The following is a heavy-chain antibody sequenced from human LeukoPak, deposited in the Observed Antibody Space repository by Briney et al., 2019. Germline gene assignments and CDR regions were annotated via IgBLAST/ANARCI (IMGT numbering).Heavy chain of an antibody. CDR1: GGSISSGSYY. Sequence: PSETLSPTCTVSGGSISSGSYYWSWIRQPAGKGLEWIGRIYTSGSTNYNPSLKSRVTISVDTSKNQFSLKLSSVTAADTAVYYCARGYSSGWYQDAFDIWGQGTMVTVSS. V-gene: IGHV4-61*02. CDR2: IYTSGST. D-gene: IGHD6-19*01. CDR3: ARGYSSGWYQDAFDI. J-gene: IGHJ3*02.